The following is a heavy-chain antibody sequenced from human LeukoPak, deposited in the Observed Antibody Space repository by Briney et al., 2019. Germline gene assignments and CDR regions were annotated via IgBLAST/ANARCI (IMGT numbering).Heavy chain of an antibody. CDR1: GYSFTNYW. CDR3: ARHGGLLEAAGY. V-gene: IGHV5-51*01. CDR2: IYPGDSDT. Sequence: GESLQISCKGAGYSFTNYWIGWGRRMPGKGLEWMGIIYPGDSDTRYSASFQGQVTISADKSITTAYLQWSSLKASDTAMYYCARHGGLLEAAGYWGRGTLVAVSS. D-gene: IGHD6-13*01. J-gene: IGHJ4*02.